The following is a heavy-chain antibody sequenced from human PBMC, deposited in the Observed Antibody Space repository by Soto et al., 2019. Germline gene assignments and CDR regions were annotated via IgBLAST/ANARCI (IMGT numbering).Heavy chain of an antibody. D-gene: IGHD3-10*01. J-gene: IGHJ5*02. V-gene: IGHV1-18*01. CDR2: INAYNSNT. Sequence: ASVKVSCKASGYTFTSYGINWVRQAPGQGLEWMGWINAYNSNTNYAQKLQGRVIMTTDTSTSTAYMELRSLRSDDTAVYYCARVWFGELIGLGGWSDPWGQGTQVTVSS. CDR1: GYTFTSYG. CDR3: ARVWFGELIGLGGWSDP.